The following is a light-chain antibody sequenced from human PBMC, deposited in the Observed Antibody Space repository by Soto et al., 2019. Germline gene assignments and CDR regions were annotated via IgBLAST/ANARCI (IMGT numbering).Light chain of an antibody. J-gene: IGKJ5*01. V-gene: IGKV3-15*01. CDR1: QSVDSL. CDR2: RAS. Sequence: EIVMTQSPATLSVSPGETATLSCKTSQSVDSLLAWYQQKPGQAPRLLIYRASTRTTGIPARFSGSGSGTEFTLTINSLQSEDFAVYYCQQYNNWPITFGQGTRLEIK. CDR3: QQYNNWPIT.